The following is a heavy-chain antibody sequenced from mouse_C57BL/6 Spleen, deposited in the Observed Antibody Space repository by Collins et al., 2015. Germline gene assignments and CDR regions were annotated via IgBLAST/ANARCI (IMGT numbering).Heavy chain of an antibody. V-gene: IGHV2-2*01. Sequence: QVQLKQSGPGLVQPSQSLSITCTVSGFSLINYDVHWVRQSPGKVLEWLGVIWSGGSTDYNAAFVSRLSITKDNSKSEIFFKTNSLQADDTAIYYCVRNWDYWGQGTTLTVSS. J-gene: IGHJ2*01. CDR1: GFSLINYD. CDR3: VRNWDY. CDR2: IWSGGST.